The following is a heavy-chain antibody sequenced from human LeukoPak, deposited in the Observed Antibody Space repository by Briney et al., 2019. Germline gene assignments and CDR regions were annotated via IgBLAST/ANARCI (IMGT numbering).Heavy chain of an antibody. D-gene: IGHD2-2*01. V-gene: IGHV5-51*01. Sequence: GESLKISCKGFGYSFTDYWIGWVRQMPGKGLEWMGIIYPSDSDTKYSPSFQGQVTISADKSISTAYLRWSSLKASDTAMYYCARVTGRVVPAATDAFDIWGQGTMVTVSS. CDR3: ARVTGRVVPAATDAFDI. CDR1: GYSFTDYW. J-gene: IGHJ3*02. CDR2: IYPSDSDT.